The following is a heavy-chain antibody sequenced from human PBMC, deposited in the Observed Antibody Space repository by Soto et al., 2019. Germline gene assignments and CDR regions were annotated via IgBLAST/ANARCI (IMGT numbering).Heavy chain of an antibody. D-gene: IGHD6-6*01. CDR2: IYWDDDK. V-gene: IGHV2-5*02. CDR1: GFSLSTSGVG. J-gene: IGHJ6*03. Sequence: SGPTLVKPTQTLTLTCTFSGFSLSTSGVGVGWIRQPPGKALEWLALIYWDDDKRYSPSLKSRLTITKDTSKNQVVLTMTNMDPVDTATYYCAHSQGRAARPYYYYYMDVWGKGTTVTVSS. CDR3: AHSQGRAARPYYYYYMDV.